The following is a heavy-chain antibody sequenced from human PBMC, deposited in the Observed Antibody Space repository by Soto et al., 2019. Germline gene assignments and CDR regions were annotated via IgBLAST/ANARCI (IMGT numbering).Heavy chain of an antibody. J-gene: IGHJ4*02. V-gene: IGHV4-39*07. CDR1: GGSISSSSYY. D-gene: IGHD3-10*01. CDR3: ASFDTVASGDY. Sequence: QLQLQESGPGLVKPSETLSLTCTVSGGSISSSSYYWGWIRQPPGKGLEWIGSIYYSGSTYYNPSLKSRVTISVDTSKNQFSLKLSSVTAADTAFYYCASFDTVASGDYWGQGTLVTVSS. CDR2: IYYSGST.